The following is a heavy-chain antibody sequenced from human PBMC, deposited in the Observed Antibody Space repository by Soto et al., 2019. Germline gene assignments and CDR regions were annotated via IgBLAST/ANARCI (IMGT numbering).Heavy chain of an antibody. D-gene: IGHD3-3*01. CDR2: IYTSGST. J-gene: IGHJ6*02. CDR1: GGSISSYY. V-gene: IGHV4-4*07. Sequence: WETLSLTCTVSGGSISSYYWSWIRQPAGQGLEWIGRIYTSGSTNYNPSLKSRVTMSVDTSKNQFSLKLSSVTAADTAVYYCARYNYDFWSGYYTNNFYYYGMDVWGQGTTVTVSS. CDR3: ARYNYDFWSGYYTNNFYYYGMDV.